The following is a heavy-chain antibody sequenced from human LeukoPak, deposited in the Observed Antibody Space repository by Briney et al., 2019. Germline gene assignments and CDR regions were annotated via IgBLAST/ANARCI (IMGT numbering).Heavy chain of an antibody. CDR3: AKDLTIFGVVIINQYFQH. CDR1: GFTFSSYG. CDR2: IRYDGSNK. V-gene: IGHV3-30*02. J-gene: IGHJ1*01. Sequence: SGGSLGLSCAASGFTFSSYGMHWVRQAPGKGLEWVAFIRYDGSNKYYADSVKGRFTISRDNSKNTLYLQMNSLRAEDTAVYYCAKDLTIFGVVIINQYFQHWGQGTLVTVSS. D-gene: IGHD3-3*01.